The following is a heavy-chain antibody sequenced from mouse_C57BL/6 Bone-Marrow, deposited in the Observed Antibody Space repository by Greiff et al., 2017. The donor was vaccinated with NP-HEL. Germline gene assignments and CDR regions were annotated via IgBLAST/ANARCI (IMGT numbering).Heavy chain of an antibody. J-gene: IGHJ2*01. Sequence: QVQLQQPGAELVKPGASVKLSCKASGYTFTSYWMHWVKQRPGQGLEWIGMIHPNSGSTNYDEKFKSKATLTVDKSSSTAYMQLSSLTSEDSAVYYCARRANGSYFDYWGQGTTLTVSS. CDR2: IHPNSGST. CDR3: ARRANGSYFDY. CDR1: GYTFTSYW. D-gene: IGHD1-1*01. V-gene: IGHV1-64*01.